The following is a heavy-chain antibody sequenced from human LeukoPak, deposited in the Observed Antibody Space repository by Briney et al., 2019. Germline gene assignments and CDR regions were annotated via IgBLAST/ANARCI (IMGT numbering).Heavy chain of an antibody. CDR2: ISGSAGSA. CDR3: GGSRSFF. CDR1: GFTFSNIA. Sequence: GSLRLSCAASGFTFSNIAMTWVRQAPGKGLEWVSSISGSAGSAYYADSVKGRFSISRDNSKNTLYLQMNSLRTDDTAVYYCGGSRSFFWGEGTLVTVSS. J-gene: IGHJ4*02. V-gene: IGHV3-23*01. D-gene: IGHD6-13*01.